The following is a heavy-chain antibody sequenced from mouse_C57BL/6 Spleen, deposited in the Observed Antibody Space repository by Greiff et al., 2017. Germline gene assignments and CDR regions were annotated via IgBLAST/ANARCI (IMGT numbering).Heavy chain of an antibody. CDR2: ISSGGSYT. CDR3: ARRDYYGSSLFDY. V-gene: IGHV5-6*01. Sequence: EVQGVESGGDLVKPGGSLKLSCAASGFTFSSYGMSWVRQTPDKRLEWVATISSGGSYTYYPDSVKGRFTISRDNAKNTLYLQMSSLTSEDTAMYYCARRDYYGSSLFDYWGQGTTLTVSS. CDR1: GFTFSSYG. J-gene: IGHJ2*01. D-gene: IGHD1-1*01.